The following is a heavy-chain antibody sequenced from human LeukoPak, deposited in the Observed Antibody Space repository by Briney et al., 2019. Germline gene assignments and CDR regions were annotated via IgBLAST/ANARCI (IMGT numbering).Heavy chain of an antibody. D-gene: IGHD5-24*01. CDR2: IYYSGST. Sequence: SETLSLTCTVSGGSISSGDHYWSWIRQPPGKGLEWIGYIYYSGSTYYNPSLKSRVTISVDTSKNQFSLKLSSVTAADTAVYYCARDMGDGYNSDAFDIWGQGTMVTVSS. CDR3: ARDMGDGYNSDAFDI. V-gene: IGHV4-30-4*01. CDR1: GGSISSGDHY. J-gene: IGHJ3*02.